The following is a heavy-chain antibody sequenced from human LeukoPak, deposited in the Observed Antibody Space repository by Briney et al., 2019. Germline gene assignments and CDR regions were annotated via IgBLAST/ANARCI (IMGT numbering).Heavy chain of an antibody. Sequence: SVKVSCKASGGTFSSYAISWVRQAPGQGLEWMGGIIPIFGTANYAQKFQGRVTITADESTSTAYVELSSLRSEDTAVYYCARVRVTGSGSYPTIDAFDIWGQGTMVTVSS. CDR3: ARVRVTGSGSYPTIDAFDI. J-gene: IGHJ3*02. D-gene: IGHD3-10*01. V-gene: IGHV1-69*13. CDR1: GGTFSSYA. CDR2: IIPIFGTA.